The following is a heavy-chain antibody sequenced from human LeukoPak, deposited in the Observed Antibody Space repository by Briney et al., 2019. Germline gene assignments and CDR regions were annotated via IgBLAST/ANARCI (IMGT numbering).Heavy chain of an antibody. Sequence: SETLSLTCTVSGGSTSSYYWSWIRQPPGKGLEWIGYIYYSGSTNYNPSLKSRVTISVDTSKNQFSLKLSSVTAADTAVYYCARVPYSGSYYFDYWGQGTLVTVSS. J-gene: IGHJ4*02. CDR2: IYYSGST. D-gene: IGHD1-26*01. CDR3: ARVPYSGSYYFDY. V-gene: IGHV4-59*01. CDR1: GGSTSSYY.